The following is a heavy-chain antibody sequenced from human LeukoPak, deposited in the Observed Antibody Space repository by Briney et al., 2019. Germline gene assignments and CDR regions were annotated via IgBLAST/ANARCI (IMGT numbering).Heavy chain of an antibody. Sequence: ASAKPSPKASGYSLTSFGFTWVRQAPGQGLEWMGWISVYIDNANSSQNFQGGVTLTKDVHTSTASLGLRGLRLHVTGAYICAKDPGYCRTTTCSNLFDPWGQGTLVTVSS. D-gene: IGHD2-2*03. CDR3: AKDPGYCRTTTCSNLFDP. CDR1: GYSLTSFG. V-gene: IGHV1-18*01. CDR2: ISVYIDNA. J-gene: IGHJ5*02.